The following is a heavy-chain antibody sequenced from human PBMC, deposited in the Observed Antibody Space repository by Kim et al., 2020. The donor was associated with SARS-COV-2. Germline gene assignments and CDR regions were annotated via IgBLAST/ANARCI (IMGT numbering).Heavy chain of an antibody. CDR3: ARGPRSYYFDY. V-gene: IGHV3-74*01. J-gene: IGHJ4*02. Sequence: CYSGSRKGRFTISKDKAKNTLYLQMNSLGAEDTAVYYCARGPRSYYFDYWGQGTLVTVSS. D-gene: IGHD3-16*02.